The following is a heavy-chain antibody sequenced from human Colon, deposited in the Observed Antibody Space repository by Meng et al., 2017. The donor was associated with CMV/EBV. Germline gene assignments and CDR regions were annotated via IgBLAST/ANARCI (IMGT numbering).Heavy chain of an antibody. Sequence: GESLKISCRGSGYTFTSHWIAWVRQKPGKDLEWMGFIYPADSDTAYSPSVQGQVTISVDKSSDTVYLQWDSLKASDTATYYCARHTTLDDWFDPWGQGTMVTVSS. V-gene: IGHV5-51*01. CDR2: IYPADSDT. CDR1: GYTFTSHW. CDR3: ARHTTLDDWFDP. J-gene: IGHJ5*02. D-gene: IGHD1-1*01.